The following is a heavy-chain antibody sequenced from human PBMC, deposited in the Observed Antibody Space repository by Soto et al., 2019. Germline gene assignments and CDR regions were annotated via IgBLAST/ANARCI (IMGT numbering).Heavy chain of an antibody. CDR3: ARVVGEYCSGGSCPGLNYGMDV. J-gene: IGHJ6*02. V-gene: IGHV3-13*01. CDR1: GFTFSSYD. Sequence: GGSLRLSCAASGFTFSSYDMHWVRQATGKGLEWVSAIGTAGDTYYPGSVKGRFTISRENAKNSLDLQMNSRRAEDTAVYYCARVVGEYCSGGSCPGLNYGMDVWGQGTTVTVSS. CDR2: IGTAGDT. D-gene: IGHD2-15*01.